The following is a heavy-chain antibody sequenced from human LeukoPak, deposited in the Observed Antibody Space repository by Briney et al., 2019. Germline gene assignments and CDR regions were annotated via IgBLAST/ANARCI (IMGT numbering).Heavy chain of an antibody. Sequence: EASVKVSCKASGGTFSSYAISWVRQAPGQGLEWMGGIIPIFGTANYAQKFQGRVTITADESTSTAYMELSSLRSEDTAVYYCARGSGYCSSTSCYDFDYWGQGTLVTVSS. J-gene: IGHJ4*02. CDR1: GGTFSSYA. CDR2: IIPIFGTA. V-gene: IGHV1-69*01. D-gene: IGHD2-2*01. CDR3: ARGSGYCSSTSCYDFDY.